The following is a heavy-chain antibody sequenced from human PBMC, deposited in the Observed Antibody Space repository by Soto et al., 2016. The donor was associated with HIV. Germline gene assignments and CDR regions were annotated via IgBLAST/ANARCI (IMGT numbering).Heavy chain of an antibody. CDR2: ISDSDDFT. J-gene: IGHJ4*02. CDR3: AKANEVASAGTN. Sequence: EVKLLESGGGLVQPGGSLRLSCAASGFTFSSYAMSWVRQAPGKGLKWVSSISDSDDFTYYADSVRGRFTISRDNSKNTLYLHMTSLRAGDTALYYCAKANEVASAGTNWGQGIQVTVSS. V-gene: IGHV3-23*01. CDR1: GFTFSSYA. D-gene: IGHD5-12*01.